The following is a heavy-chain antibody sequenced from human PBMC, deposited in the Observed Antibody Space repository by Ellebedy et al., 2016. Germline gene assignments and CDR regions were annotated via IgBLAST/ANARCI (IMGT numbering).Heavy chain of an antibody. V-gene: IGHV1-69*13. J-gene: IGHJ6*03. CDR2: IIPMFGTA. D-gene: IGHD2-2*01. CDR3: ARARRYCSSTSCSIYYYYYYMDL. CDR1: GGSFIDYA. Sequence: SVKVSXKASGGSFIDYAITWVRQAPGQGLEWMGGIIPMFGTANYAQKFQGRVTITADEPMSTAYMELSSLRSEDTAVYYCARARRYCSSTSCSIYYYYYYMDLWGKGTTVTVSS.